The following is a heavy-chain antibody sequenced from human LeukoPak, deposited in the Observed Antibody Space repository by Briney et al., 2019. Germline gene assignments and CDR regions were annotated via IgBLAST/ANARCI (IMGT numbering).Heavy chain of an antibody. V-gene: IGHV1-2*02. D-gene: IGHD1-26*01. Sequence: GASVTVSCKASGYTFTGYYMHWVRQAPGQGLEGMGWINPNSGGTNYAQKFQGRVTITRDTSISTAYMELSRLRSDDTAVYYCARDFSDSGSYYHWGQGTLVTVSS. CDR3: ARDFSDSGSYYH. CDR1: GYTFTGYY. CDR2: INPNSGGT. J-gene: IGHJ5*02.